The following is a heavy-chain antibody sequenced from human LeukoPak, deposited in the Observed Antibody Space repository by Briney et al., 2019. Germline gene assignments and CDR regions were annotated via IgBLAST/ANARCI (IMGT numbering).Heavy chain of an antibody. J-gene: IGHJ2*01. CDR3: ARGYWNFGL. Sequence: PGGSLRLSCVASGFSFSTYWMTWVRQAPGKGLEWVANTKQDGSEKYYVDSVKGRFTSSRDNAKNSLYLQMNRLRAEDTAVYYCARGYWNFGLWGRGTQVTVSS. CDR2: TKQDGSEK. CDR1: GFSFSTYW. V-gene: IGHV3-7*01.